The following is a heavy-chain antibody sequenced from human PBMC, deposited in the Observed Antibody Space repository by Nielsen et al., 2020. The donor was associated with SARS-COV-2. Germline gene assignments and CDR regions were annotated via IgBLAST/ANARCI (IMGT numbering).Heavy chain of an antibody. CDR2: IWYDGSNK. D-gene: IGHD3-10*01. V-gene: IGHV3-33*08. J-gene: IGHJ6*02. CDR1: GFTFSSYE. Sequence: GESLKISCAASGFTFSSYEMNWVRQAPGKGLEWVAVIWYDGSNKYYADSVKGRFTISRDNSKNTLYLQMNSLRAEDTAVYYYARDETDYYGSGRYGMDVWGQGTTVTVSS. CDR3: ARDETDYYGSGRYGMDV.